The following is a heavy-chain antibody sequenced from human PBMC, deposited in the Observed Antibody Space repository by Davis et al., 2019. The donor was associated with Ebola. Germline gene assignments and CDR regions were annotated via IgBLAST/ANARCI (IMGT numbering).Heavy chain of an antibody. V-gene: IGHV1-18*01. CDR3: ARGYLKYYYDSSGLNY. J-gene: IGHJ4*02. CDR2: ISAYNGNT. CDR1: GYTFTSYG. Sequence: AASVKVSCKASGYTFTSYGISWVRQAPGQGLEWMGWISAYNGNTNYAQKLQGRVTMTTDTSTSTAYMELRSLRSDDTAVYYCARGYLKYYYDSSGLNYWGQGTLVTVSS. D-gene: IGHD3-22*01.